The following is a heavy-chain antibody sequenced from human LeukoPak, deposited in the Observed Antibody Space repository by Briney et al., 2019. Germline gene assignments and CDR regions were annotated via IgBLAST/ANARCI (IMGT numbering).Heavy chain of an antibody. CDR2: IYHSGST. CDR1: GGSISSGGYS. CDR3: ATVTTPAWASGMDV. Sequence: ASETLSLTCAVSGGSISSGGYSWRWIRQPPGKGLEWIGYIYHSGSTYYNPSLKSRVTISVDRSKNQFSLKLSSVTAADTAVYYCATVTTPAWASGMDVWGQGTTVTVSS. V-gene: IGHV4-30-2*01. J-gene: IGHJ6*02. D-gene: IGHD4-17*01.